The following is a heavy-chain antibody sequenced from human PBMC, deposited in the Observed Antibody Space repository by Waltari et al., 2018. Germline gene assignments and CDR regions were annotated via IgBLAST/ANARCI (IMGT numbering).Heavy chain of an antibody. D-gene: IGHD3-22*01. CDR2: ISSSGSTI. V-gene: IGHV3-48*03. J-gene: IGHJ4*02. Sequence: EVQLVESGGGLVQPGGSLRLSCAASGFTFSSYEMNWGRQAPGKGREWVSYISSSGSTIYYADSVKGRFTISRDNAKNSLYLQMNSLRAEDTAVYYCATDYYDSSGYYLGFDYWGQGTLVTVSS. CDR1: GFTFSSYE. CDR3: ATDYYDSSGYYLGFDY.